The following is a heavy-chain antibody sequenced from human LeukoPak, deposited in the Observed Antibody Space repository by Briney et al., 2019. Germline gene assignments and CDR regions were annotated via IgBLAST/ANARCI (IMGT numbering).Heavy chain of an antibody. D-gene: IGHD3-16*01. J-gene: IGHJ1*01. CDR1: GFTFRNYP. V-gene: IGHV3-30*04. Sequence: PGGSLRLSCEASGFTFRNYPVHWVRQAPGKGLEWVTVISYDGTTKYYADSVKGRFTISRDNSKNTVSLQMNSLRGDDTAVYYCAKDDAWGRYKDWGQGTLVTVSS. CDR3: AKDDAWGRYKD. CDR2: ISYDGTTK.